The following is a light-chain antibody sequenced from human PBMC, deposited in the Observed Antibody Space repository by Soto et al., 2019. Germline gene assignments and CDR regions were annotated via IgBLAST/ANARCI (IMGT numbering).Light chain of an antibody. J-gene: IGKJ4*01. CDR3: QQRSNWPPGLLT. CDR2: DAS. Sequence: EIVLTQSPATLSLSPGERATLSCRASQSVSSYLAWYQQKPGQAPRLLIYDASNRATGIPARFSGSGSGTDFTLTISSLEPEDFAVYYCQQRSNWPPGLLTLGGGTKVEIK. CDR1: QSVSSY. V-gene: IGKV3-11*01.